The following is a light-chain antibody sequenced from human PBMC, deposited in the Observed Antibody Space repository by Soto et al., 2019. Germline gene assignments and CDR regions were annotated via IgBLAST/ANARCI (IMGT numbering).Light chain of an antibody. Sequence: EIVLTQSPGTLSLSPGERATLSCRASQSVSSSYLAWYQQKPGQAPRLLIYGASSRATGIPDRFSGSGSGTDFTLTISRLEPEDFAVYYCQQYDSSPRLTGGGGTKVEIK. CDR1: QSVSSSY. V-gene: IGKV3-20*01. J-gene: IGKJ4*01. CDR2: GAS. CDR3: QQYDSSPRLT.